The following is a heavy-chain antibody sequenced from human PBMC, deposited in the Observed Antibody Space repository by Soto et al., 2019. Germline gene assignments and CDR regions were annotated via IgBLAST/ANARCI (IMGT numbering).Heavy chain of an antibody. CDR1: GFTFSSYA. V-gene: IGHV3-23*01. D-gene: IGHD3-10*02. CDR3: AKASGLFGEFDY. J-gene: IGHJ4*02. CDR2: ISGSGGST. Sequence: EVQLLESGGGLVQPGGSLRLSCAASGFTFSSYAMSWVRQAPGKGREWVSAISGSGGSTYYAASVKGRFTISRDNSKNTLYLQMNSLRAEATAVYYCAKASGLFGEFDYWGQGTLVTFSS.